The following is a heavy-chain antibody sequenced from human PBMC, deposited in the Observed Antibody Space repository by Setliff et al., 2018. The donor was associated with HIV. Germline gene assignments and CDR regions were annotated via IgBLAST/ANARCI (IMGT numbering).Heavy chain of an antibody. CDR3: ARAPLSGGSFGWFDP. CDR2: IDSSGTT. D-gene: IGHD2-15*01. J-gene: IGHJ5*02. Sequence: PSETLSLTCTISGGSFGVYRWSWIRQSAGRGLEWIGRIDSSGTTDYKPSLKGRVAISVDTSRNQFSLKLSSVTAADTAVYYCARAPLSGGSFGWFDPWGQGTLVTVSS. V-gene: IGHV4-4*07. CDR1: GGSFGVYR.